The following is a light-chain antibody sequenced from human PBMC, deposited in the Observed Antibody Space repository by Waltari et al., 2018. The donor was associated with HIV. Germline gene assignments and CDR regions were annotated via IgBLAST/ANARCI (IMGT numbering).Light chain of an antibody. V-gene: IGKV1-39*01. Sequence: IQMTQSPSSLSASLGDRVTITCRASQSIGNYVNWYQQKPGKAPNLRIYAASRLQRGVPTRFSGSGAGTEFTLIISDLQPEDYATYYCQQSSLTPRTPRTFGQGTKVEVK. CDR2: AAS. CDR3: QQSSLTPRTPRT. J-gene: IGKJ1*01. CDR1: QSIGNY.